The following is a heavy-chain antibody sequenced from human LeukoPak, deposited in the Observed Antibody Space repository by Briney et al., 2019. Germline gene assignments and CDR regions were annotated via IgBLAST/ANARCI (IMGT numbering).Heavy chain of an antibody. J-gene: IGHJ6*03. CDR3: ARGSNPGYYYYMDV. CDR1: GFTFSSYW. CDR2: INQDGSET. D-gene: IGHD4-11*01. V-gene: IGHV3-7*01. Sequence: GGSLRLSCAASGFTFSSYWMSWVRQAPGKGLVWVANINQDGSETYYVDSVRGRFTISRDNAKNSLYLQMNSLRAEDTAVYYCARGSNPGYYYYMDVWGKGTTVTVSS.